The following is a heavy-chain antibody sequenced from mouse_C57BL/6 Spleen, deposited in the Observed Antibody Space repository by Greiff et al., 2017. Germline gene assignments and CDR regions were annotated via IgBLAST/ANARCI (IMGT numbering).Heavy chain of an antibody. V-gene: IGHV1-50*01. CDR3: ARRRSRYYFDY. CDR1: GYTFTSYW. Sequence: QVQLQQPGAELVKPGASVKLSCKASGYTFTSYWMQWVKQRPGQGLEWIGEIDPSDSYTNYNQKFKGKATLTVDTSSSTAYMQLSSLTSEDSAVYYCARRRSRYYFDYWGQGTTLTVSS. CDR2: IDPSDSYT. J-gene: IGHJ2*01. D-gene: IGHD1-1*01.